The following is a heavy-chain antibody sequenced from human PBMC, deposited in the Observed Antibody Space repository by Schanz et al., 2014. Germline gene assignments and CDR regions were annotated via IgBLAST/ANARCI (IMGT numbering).Heavy chain of an antibody. Sequence: QVQLVESGGGLVKPGGSLRLSCVASGFRFDDYAMHWVRQAPGKGLEWVALISYDGSSKNHADSVQGRFTISRDNSKNTLYLQMNSLRAEDTAIYFCAKDAAYYDSVICPDHWGQGTLVTVSS. CDR3: AKDAAYYDSVICPDH. CDR1: GFRFDDYA. V-gene: IGHV3-30*18. J-gene: IGHJ4*02. D-gene: IGHD3-22*01. CDR2: ISYDGSSK.